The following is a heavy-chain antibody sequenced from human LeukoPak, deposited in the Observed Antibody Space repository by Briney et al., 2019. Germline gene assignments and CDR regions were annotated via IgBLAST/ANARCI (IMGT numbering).Heavy chain of an antibody. Sequence: PGRSLRLSCAASGFIFSDYNMHWVRQAPGKGLEWMAVISYNGINEYYADSVKGRFTISRDNSKNTLYMQKNSLRVEDTAVYYCAKIIDATGTVYWGQGTLVIVSS. CDR3: AKIIDATGTVY. J-gene: IGHJ4*02. CDR2: ISYNGINE. D-gene: IGHD1-1*01. V-gene: IGHV3-30*18. CDR1: GFIFSDYN.